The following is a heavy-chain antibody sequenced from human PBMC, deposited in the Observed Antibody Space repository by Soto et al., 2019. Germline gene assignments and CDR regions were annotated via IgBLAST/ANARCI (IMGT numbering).Heavy chain of an antibody. CDR2: IYYSGST. J-gene: IGHJ4*02. CDR1: GGSISSGGYY. D-gene: IGHD4-17*01. Sequence: QVQLQESGPGLVKPSQTLSLTCTVSGGSISSGGYYWSWIRQHPGKGLEWIGHIYYSGSTYYNPSLKSRVTISVDTSKNQFSLKLSSVTAADTAVYYCARDGEHDYGDYVHWGQGTLVTVSS. V-gene: IGHV4-31*03. CDR3: ARDGEHDYGDYVH.